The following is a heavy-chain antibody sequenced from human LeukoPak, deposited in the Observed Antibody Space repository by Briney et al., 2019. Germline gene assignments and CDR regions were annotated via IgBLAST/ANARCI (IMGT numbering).Heavy chain of an antibody. V-gene: IGHV1-69*13. D-gene: IGHD3-22*01. CDR3: ARAEGDYYDSSGYYYAKLNY. Sequence: ASVKVSCKASGYTFTSYAMNWVRQAPGQGLEWMGGIIPIFGTANYAQKFQGRVTITADESTSTAYMELSSLRSEDTAVYYCARAEGDYYDSSGYYYAKLNYWGQGTLVTVSS. CDR2: IIPIFGTA. J-gene: IGHJ4*02. CDR1: GYTFTSYA.